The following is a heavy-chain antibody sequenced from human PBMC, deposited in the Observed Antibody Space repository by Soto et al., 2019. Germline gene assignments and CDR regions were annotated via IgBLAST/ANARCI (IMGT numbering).Heavy chain of an antibody. CDR1: GGSISSYY. Sequence: SETLSLTCTVSGGSISSYYWSWIRQPPGKGLEWIGYIYYSGSTNYNPSLKSRVTISVDTSKNQFSLKLSSVTAADTAVYYCARDLGNRSGTQNWFDPWGQGTLVTVSS. CDR3: ARDLGNRSGTQNWFDP. CDR2: IYYSGST. D-gene: IGHD3-10*01. J-gene: IGHJ5*02. V-gene: IGHV4-59*01.